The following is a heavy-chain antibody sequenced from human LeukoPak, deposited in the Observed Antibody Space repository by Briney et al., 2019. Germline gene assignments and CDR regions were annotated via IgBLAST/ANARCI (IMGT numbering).Heavy chain of an antibody. V-gene: IGHV3-33*01. CDR1: GFTFSSYG. J-gene: IGHJ4*02. D-gene: IGHD6-13*01. CDR2: IWYDGSNK. CDR3: ARDPTEQQLVLHYFDY. Sequence: GGSLRLSCAASGFTFSSYGMHWVRQAPGKGLEWVAVIWYDGSNKYYADSVKGRFTISIDNSKNTLYLQMNSLRAEDTAVYYCARDPTEQQLVLHYFDYWGQGTLVTVSS.